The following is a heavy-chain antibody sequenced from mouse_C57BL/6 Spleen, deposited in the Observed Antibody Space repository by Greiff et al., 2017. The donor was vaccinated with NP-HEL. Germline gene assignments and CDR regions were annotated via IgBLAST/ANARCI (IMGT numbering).Heavy chain of an antibody. V-gene: IGHV1-18*01. CDR3: ARADWDVGYFDY. Sequence: VQLQQSGPELVKPGASVKIPCKASGYTFADYNMDWVKQSHGKSLEWIGDINPNNGGTIYNQKFKGKATLTVDKSSSTAYMDLRSLTSEDTAVYYCARADWDVGYFDYWGQGTTLTVSS. J-gene: IGHJ2*01. CDR2: INPNNGGT. D-gene: IGHD4-1*01. CDR1: GYTFADYN.